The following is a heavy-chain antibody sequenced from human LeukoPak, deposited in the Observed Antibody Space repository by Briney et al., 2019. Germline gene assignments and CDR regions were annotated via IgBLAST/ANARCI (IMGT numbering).Heavy chain of an antibody. CDR1: GFTFSNYA. J-gene: IGHJ5*02. CDR3: VRERFNNDYEA. Sequence: GGSLRLSCAASGFTFSNYAMSWVRQAPGKGLEWVSGISGSGAFTYYADSVKGRFTISRDNSRNTLDLQMNSLRVEDTAVYYCVRERFNNDYEAWGQGILVTVSS. V-gene: IGHV3-23*01. CDR2: ISGSGAFT. D-gene: IGHD3-22*01.